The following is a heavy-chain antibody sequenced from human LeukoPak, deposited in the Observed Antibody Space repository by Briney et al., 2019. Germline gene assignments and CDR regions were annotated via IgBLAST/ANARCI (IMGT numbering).Heavy chain of an antibody. CDR1: GGSIRSYF. V-gene: IGHV4-4*07. CDR2: IYTTGAT. D-gene: IGHD1-26*01. J-gene: IGHJ4*02. CDR3: ARQGYTASYYFLDY. Sequence: PSETLSLTCTVSGGSIRSYFWGWVRQPAGKGPEWIGRIYTTGATFYNPSLKTRLTMSIDTSKNQFSLRLTSVVAADTAVYYCARQGYTASYYFLDYWSQGTLVTVSS.